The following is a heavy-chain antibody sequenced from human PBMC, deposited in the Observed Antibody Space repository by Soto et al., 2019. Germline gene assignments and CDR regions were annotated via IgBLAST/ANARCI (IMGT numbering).Heavy chain of an antibody. CDR3: VRCRLLLRFLEWLPYY. CDR2: ISAYNGNT. J-gene: IGHJ4*02. D-gene: IGHD3-3*01. V-gene: IGHV1-18*01. Sequence: QVQLVQSGAEVKKPGASVKVSCKASGYTFTSYGISWVRQAPGQGLEWMGWISAYNGNTNYAQKLQGRVTMTTDTSTSTAYMELRSLRSDDTAVYYCVRCRLLLRFLEWLPYYWGQGTLVTVSS. CDR1: GYTFTSYG.